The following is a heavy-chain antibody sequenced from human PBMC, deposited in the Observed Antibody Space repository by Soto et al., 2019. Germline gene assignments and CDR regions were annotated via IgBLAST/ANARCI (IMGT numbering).Heavy chain of an antibody. CDR1: GDTFTFYS. V-gene: IGHV1-69*02. CDR3: ASSYGSGYRAFDY. CDR2: INPILSMS. J-gene: IGHJ4*02. D-gene: IGHD3-10*01. Sequence: QVQLVQSGAEVKKPLASVRVSCKASGDTFTFYSINWVRQAPGLGLEWMGRINPILSMSNYAQRFQGRVTMTADKSTSTAYMELSSLRSEDTAMYYCASSYGSGYRAFDYWGQGDLVTVSS.